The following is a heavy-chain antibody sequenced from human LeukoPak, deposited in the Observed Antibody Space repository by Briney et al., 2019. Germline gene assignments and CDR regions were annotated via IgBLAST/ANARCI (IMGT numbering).Heavy chain of an antibody. CDR2: INSNSGGT. CDR1: GYTFTGYY. D-gene: IGHD2-15*01. J-gene: IGHJ1*01. Sequence: GASVKVSCKASGYTFTGYYMHVVRQAPGQGRDGMGWINSNSGGTHYAQTFQGRVSMTRDTSISTAYMELSRLRSDGTAVYYCASEFGYCSGGSCYSDPNEYFQHWGQGTLVTVSS. CDR3: ASEFGYCSGGSCYSDPNEYFQH. V-gene: IGHV1-2*02.